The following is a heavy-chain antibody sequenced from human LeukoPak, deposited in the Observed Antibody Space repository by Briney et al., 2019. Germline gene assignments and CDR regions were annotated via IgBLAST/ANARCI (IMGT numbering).Heavy chain of an antibody. Sequence: GGSLRLSCAASGFTFSSYAMHWVRQAPGKGLEWVAVISYDGSNKYYADSVKGRFTISRDNSKNSLYLQMNSLRAEDTAVYYCARVPLRYSSSWHFDYWGQGTLVTVSS. CDR1: GFTFSSYA. J-gene: IGHJ4*02. CDR2: ISYDGSNK. D-gene: IGHD6-13*01. CDR3: ARVPLRYSSSWHFDY. V-gene: IGHV3-30-3*01.